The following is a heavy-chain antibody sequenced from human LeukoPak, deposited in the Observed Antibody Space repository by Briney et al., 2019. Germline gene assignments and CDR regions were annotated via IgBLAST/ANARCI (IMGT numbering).Heavy chain of an antibody. CDR2: IKSKIDGGTI. D-gene: IGHD2-15*01. CDR3: TMRRQDGW. CDR1: GFTFTEAW. Sequence: GGSLRLSCVASGFTFTEAWMSWVRQAPGKGLEWVGRIKSKIDGGTIDYAAPVKGRFTISRDDSRNTLFLQMDSLKTEDTAMYYCTMRRQDGWWGQGTLVTVSS. V-gene: IGHV3-15*01. J-gene: IGHJ4*02.